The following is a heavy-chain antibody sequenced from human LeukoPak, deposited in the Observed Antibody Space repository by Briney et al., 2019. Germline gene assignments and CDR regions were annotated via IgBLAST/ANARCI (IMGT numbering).Heavy chain of an antibody. D-gene: IGHD5-12*01. J-gene: IGHJ5*02. CDR1: GYTFTGYY. CDR2: INPNSGGT. CDR3: ARGPAGVDTLPTSWFDP. V-gene: IGHV1-2*02. Sequence: ASVKVSCKASGYTFTGYYMHWVRQAPGQGLEWMGWINPNSGGTNYAQKFQGRVTMTRDTSISTAYMELSRLRSDDTAVYYCARGPAGVDTLPTSWFDPWGQGTLVTVSS.